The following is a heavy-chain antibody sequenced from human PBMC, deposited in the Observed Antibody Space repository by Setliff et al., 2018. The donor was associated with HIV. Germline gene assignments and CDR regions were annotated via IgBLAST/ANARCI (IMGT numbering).Heavy chain of an antibody. CDR2: ISGSGGST. Sequence: PGGSLRLSCAASGFTFSSYAMSWVRQAPGKGLEWVSAISGSGGSTYYADSVKGRFTISRDNSKNTLYFQMNSLRAEDTAVYYCARAQGEYYYDSSGRALDYWGQGTLVTVSS. CDR3: ARAQGEYYYDSSGRALDY. CDR1: GFTFSSYA. D-gene: IGHD3-22*01. V-gene: IGHV3-23*01. J-gene: IGHJ4*02.